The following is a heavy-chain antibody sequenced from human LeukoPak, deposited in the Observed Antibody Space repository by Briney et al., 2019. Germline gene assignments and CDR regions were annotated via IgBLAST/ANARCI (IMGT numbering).Heavy chain of an antibody. V-gene: IGHV3-74*01. Sequence: GGSLRLSCAASGFTFSSYWMHWVHQAPGKGLVWFSRINSDGSSTSYADSVKGRFTISRDNAKNTLYLQMSSLRAEDTAVYYCARGVGYCSSTSCYWWFDPWGQGTLVTVSS. J-gene: IGHJ5*02. CDR1: GFTFSSYW. D-gene: IGHD2-2*01. CDR3: ARGVGYCSSTSCYWWFDP. CDR2: INSDGSST.